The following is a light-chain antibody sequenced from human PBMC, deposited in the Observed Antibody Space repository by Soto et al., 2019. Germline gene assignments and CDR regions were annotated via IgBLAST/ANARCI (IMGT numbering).Light chain of an antibody. Sequence: DIVMTQSPDSLAVSLGERATLNCKSSRSVLYSSNTKNCLAWYQQKPGQPPKLLIYWASTRESGVPDRFSGSGSGTDFPLTISSLQAEDVAVYYCQQYYSIPYTFGQGTKVDIK. CDR2: WAS. J-gene: IGKJ2*01. CDR3: QQYYSIPYT. CDR1: RSVLYSSNTKNC. V-gene: IGKV4-1*01.